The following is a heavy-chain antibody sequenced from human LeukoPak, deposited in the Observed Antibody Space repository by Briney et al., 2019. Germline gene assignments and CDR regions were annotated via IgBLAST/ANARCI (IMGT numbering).Heavy chain of an antibody. Sequence: SETLSLTCTVSGGSISSYYWSWIRQPPGKGLEWIGYIYYSGSTNYNPSLKSRVTISVDTSKNQFSLKLSSVTAADTAVYYCARASGYCSGGSCHRYWYFDLWGRGTLVTVSS. CDR2: IYYSGST. D-gene: IGHD2-15*01. J-gene: IGHJ2*01. CDR1: GGSISSYY. CDR3: ARASGYCSGGSCHRYWYFDL. V-gene: IGHV4-59*01.